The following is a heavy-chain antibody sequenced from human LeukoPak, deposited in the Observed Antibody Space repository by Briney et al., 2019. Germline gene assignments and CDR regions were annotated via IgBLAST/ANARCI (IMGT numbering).Heavy chain of an antibody. J-gene: IGHJ4*02. CDR3: ARGYYDNSGYYFPFDY. D-gene: IGHD3-22*01. CDR2: IRSSSSYT. CDR1: GFTFSDYY. V-gene: IGHV3-11*06. Sequence: TGGSLRLSCAASGFTFSDYYMSWICQAPGKGLEWVSYIRSSSSYTNYADSVEGRFTISRDNAKNSLYLQMNSLRAEDTAVYYCARGYYDNSGYYFPFDYWGQGTLVTVSS.